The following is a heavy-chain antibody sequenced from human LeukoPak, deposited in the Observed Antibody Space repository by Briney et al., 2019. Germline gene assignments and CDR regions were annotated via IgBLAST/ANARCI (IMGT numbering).Heavy chain of an antibody. V-gene: IGHV3-21*01. CDR3: ARPHGGYYDSSGYYYAFDY. CDR1: GFTFSSYS. Sequence: GSLRLSCAASGFTFSSYSMNWVRQAPGKGLEWVSSISSSSYIYYADSVKGRFTISRDNAKNSLYLQMNSLRAEDTAVYYCARPHGGYYDSSGYYYAFDYWGQGTLVTVSS. CDR2: ISSSSYI. J-gene: IGHJ4*02. D-gene: IGHD3-22*01.